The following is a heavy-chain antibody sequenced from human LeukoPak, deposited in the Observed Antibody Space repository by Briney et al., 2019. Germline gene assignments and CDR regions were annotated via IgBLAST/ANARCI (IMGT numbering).Heavy chain of an antibody. D-gene: IGHD3-10*01. CDR1: GGTFSSYA. J-gene: IGHJ6*02. CDR3: ARGTMVRGVSYYGMDV. V-gene: IGHV1-69*04. Sequence: SVKVSCKASGGTFSSYAISWVRQAPGQGLEWMGRIIPILGIANYAQKFQGRVTITADKSTSTAYMGLSSLRSEDTAVYYCARGTMVRGVSYYGMDVWGQGTTVTVSS. CDR2: IIPILGIA.